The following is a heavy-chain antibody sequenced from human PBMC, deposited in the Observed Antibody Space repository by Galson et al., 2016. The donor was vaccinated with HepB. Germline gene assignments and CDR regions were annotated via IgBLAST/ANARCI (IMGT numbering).Heavy chain of an antibody. V-gene: IGHV3-33*01. Sequence: SLRLSCAASGFTSSAYGMHWVRQAPGKGLEWVAVIWHDGSNKYYADSVKGRFTISRDNSKNTLYLQMNSLRAEDTAVYYCRYGMDVWGQGTTVTVSS. J-gene: IGHJ6*02. CDR2: IWHDGSNK. CDR3: RYGMDV. CDR1: GFTSSAYG.